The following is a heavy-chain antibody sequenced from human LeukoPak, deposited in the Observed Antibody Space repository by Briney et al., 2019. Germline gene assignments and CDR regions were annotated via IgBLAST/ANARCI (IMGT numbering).Heavy chain of an antibody. CDR1: RYTFTGYY. D-gene: IGHD3/OR15-3a*01. Sequence: ASVKVSCKASRYTFTGYYMHWVRQAPGQGLDWMGWINPNSGGTNYAQKFQGRVTMTRDTSISTAYMELSRLRSDDTAVYYCARGIFGPTPPHDAWGQGTLVTVSS. CDR3: ARGIFGPTPPHDA. V-gene: IGHV1-2*02. J-gene: IGHJ5*02. CDR2: INPNSGGT.